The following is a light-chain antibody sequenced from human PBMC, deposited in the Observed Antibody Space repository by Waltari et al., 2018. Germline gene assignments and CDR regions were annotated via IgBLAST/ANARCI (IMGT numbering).Light chain of an antibody. V-gene: IGLV2-14*01. CDR2: EVT. CDR3: TSYTRKHTWV. CDR1: SSDIGGYDY. Sequence: QSALTQPASVSGSPGPSITISCSGTSSDIGGYDYLSWYQQYPGIAPKLSIYEVTNRPSGVSNRFSGSKSGYTASLTISGLQAADEAHYYCTSYTRKHTWVFGGGTKVTVL. J-gene: IGLJ3*02.